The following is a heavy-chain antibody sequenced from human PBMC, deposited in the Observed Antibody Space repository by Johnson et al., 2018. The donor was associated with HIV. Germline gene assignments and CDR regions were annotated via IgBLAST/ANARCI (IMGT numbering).Heavy chain of an antibody. V-gene: IGHV3-11*01. CDR2: ISNSGSTI. J-gene: IGHJ3*02. CDR1: GFSFNDYY. CDR3: ARARGQLTRGDDAFDI. D-gene: IGHD6-13*01. Sequence: QVQLVESGGGVVQPGRSLRLSCAASGFSFNDYYMSWIRQAPGKGLEWVSYISNSGSTINYADSVKGRFTVSRDNAKNSLYLQMNSLRGEDTALYYCARARGQLTRGDDAFDIWGQGTMVTVSS.